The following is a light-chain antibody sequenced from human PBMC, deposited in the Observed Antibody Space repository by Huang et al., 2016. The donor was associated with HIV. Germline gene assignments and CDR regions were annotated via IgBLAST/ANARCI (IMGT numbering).Light chain of an antibody. CDR1: HSLLFSQGYSY. J-gene: IGKJ5*01. CDR3: MQGLQTPIT. CDR2: MGS. V-gene: IGKV2-28*01. Sequence: DIVMTQSPLSLPVTPGEPASISCRSSHSLLFSQGYSYLDWYQQKPGQSPRLLIYMGSYRASGVPDRFSGSGSGTDFTLTISRVEAEDVGVYYRMQGLQTPITFGQGTRLEIK.